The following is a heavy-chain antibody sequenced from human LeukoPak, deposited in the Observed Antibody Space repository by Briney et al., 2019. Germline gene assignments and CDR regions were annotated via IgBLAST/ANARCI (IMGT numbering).Heavy chain of an antibody. CDR1: GFTFSSYW. V-gene: IGHV3-7*01. CDR3: AADSTAYYYAF. J-gene: IGHJ4*02. D-gene: IGHD3-22*01. Sequence: GGSLRLSCAASGFTFSSYWMSWVRQAPGKGLEWVANIKQDGSEKYYLDSVRGRFTISRDNAKNSLYLQMNSLRAEDTALYYCAADSTAYYYAFWGQGTLVTVSS. CDR2: IKQDGSEK.